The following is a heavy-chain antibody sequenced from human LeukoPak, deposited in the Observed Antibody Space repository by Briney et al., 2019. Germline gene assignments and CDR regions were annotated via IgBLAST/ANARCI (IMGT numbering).Heavy chain of an antibody. J-gene: IGHJ4*02. D-gene: IGHD3-10*01. CDR2: ISGSGGST. CDR3: ARDSSNYYGSGSYDPAFDY. CDR1: GFTFSSYA. Sequence: GGSLRLSCAASGFTFSSYAMSWVRQAPGKGLEWVSAISGSGGSTYYADSVKGRFTISRDNSKNTLYLQMNSLRAEDTAVYYCARDSSNYYGSGSYDPAFDYWGQGTLVTVS. V-gene: IGHV3-23*01.